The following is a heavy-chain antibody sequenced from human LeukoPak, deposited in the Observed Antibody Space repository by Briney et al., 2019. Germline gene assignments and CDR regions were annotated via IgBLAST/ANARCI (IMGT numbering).Heavy chain of an antibody. CDR1: GFTFSSYG. CDR2: ISGGGSGT. V-gene: IGHV3-23*01. CDR3: AKAVGSSGYFSRDAFDI. Sequence: GRSLRLSCAASGFTFSSYGFHWVRQAPGKGLEWVAVISGGGSGTYYADSVRGRFTISGDNSKNTAYLQMNSLRAEDTAIYYCAKAVGSSGYFSRDAFDIWGQGTMVTVSS. J-gene: IGHJ3*02. D-gene: IGHD3-22*01.